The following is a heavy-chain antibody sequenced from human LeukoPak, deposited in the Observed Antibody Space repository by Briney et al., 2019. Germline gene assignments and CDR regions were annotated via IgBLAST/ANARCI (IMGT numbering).Heavy chain of an antibody. J-gene: IGHJ4*02. Sequence: SETLSLTCAVYGGSFSGYYWRWIRQPPGKGLEWIGEINHSGSTNYNPSLKSRVTISVDTSKNQFSLKLSSVTAADTAVYYCARGGRGVGATTPDYWGQGTLVTVSS. D-gene: IGHD1-26*01. CDR3: ARGGRGVGATTPDY. CDR2: INHSGST. CDR1: GGSFSGYY. V-gene: IGHV4-34*01.